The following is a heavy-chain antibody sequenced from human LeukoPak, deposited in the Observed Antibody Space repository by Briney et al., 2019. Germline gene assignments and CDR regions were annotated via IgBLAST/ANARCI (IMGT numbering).Heavy chain of an antibody. CDR3: ARDWGYYYDSSGLTI. CDR2: INSDGSST. D-gene: IGHD3-22*01. J-gene: IGHJ4*02. Sequence: GGSLRLSCAASGFTFSSYWMHWVRQAPGKGLVWVSRINSDGSSTSYADSVKGRFTISRDNAKNTLYLQMNSLRAEDTAVYYCARDWGYYYDSSGLTIWGQGTLVTVSS. V-gene: IGHV3-74*01. CDR1: GFTFSSYW.